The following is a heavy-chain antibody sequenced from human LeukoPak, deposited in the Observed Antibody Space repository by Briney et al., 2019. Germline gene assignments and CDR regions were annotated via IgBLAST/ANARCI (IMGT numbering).Heavy chain of an antibody. Sequence: PGGSLRLSCTASGFTFRSSWLSWVLQAPGTGLYWVADIHPAGSQILYADSAKGRFTISRDNAKNSVYLQMNSLTAEDTAVYYCARDPAYGALDIWGQGTVVTVSS. V-gene: IGHV3-7*05. D-gene: IGHD3-10*01. CDR2: IHPAGSQI. CDR3: ARDPAYGALDI. J-gene: IGHJ3*02. CDR1: GFTFRSSW.